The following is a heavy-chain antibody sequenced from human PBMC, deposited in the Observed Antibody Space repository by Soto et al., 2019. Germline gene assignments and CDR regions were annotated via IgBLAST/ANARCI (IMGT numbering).Heavy chain of an antibody. CDR3: ARFYGSVFDP. CDR2: TYHSGNP. V-gene: IGHV4-30-2*01. J-gene: IGHJ5*02. CDR1: GDTISTGGYS. D-gene: IGHD3-10*01. Sequence: SETLSLTCGVSGDTISTGGYSWAWIRQPPGKALEWIGHTYHSGNPYYNPSLKSRVTISVDMSTNQFSLKLTSVTAADTAVYYCARFYGSVFDPWGQGTLVTVSS.